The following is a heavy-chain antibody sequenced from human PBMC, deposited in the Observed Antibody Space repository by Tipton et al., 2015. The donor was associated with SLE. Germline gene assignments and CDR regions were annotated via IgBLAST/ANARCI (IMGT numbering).Heavy chain of an antibody. CDR2: IYYSGST. CDR1: GGSISSHY. V-gene: IGHV4-59*11. J-gene: IGHJ5*02. CDR3: ARDESQDWFDP. Sequence: TLSLTCTVSGGSISSHYWSWIRQPPGKGLEWIGYIYYSGSTNYNPSLKSRVTISVDTSKNQFSLKLSSVTAADTAVYYCARDESQDWFDPWGQGTLVTVSS.